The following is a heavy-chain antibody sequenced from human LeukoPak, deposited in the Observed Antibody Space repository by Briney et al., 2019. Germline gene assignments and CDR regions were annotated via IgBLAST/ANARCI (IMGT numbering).Heavy chain of an antibody. J-gene: IGHJ3*02. CDR3: ARDGALWFGESRI. Sequence: ASVKVSCKASGYTFTSYDINWVRQATGQPLEWMGWMNPNSGNTGYAQKFQGGVTMTRNTAISTAYMELSSLRSEDTAVYYCARDGALWFGESRIWGQGTMVTVSS. CDR1: GYTFTSYD. CDR2: MNPNSGNT. D-gene: IGHD3-10*01. V-gene: IGHV1-8*01.